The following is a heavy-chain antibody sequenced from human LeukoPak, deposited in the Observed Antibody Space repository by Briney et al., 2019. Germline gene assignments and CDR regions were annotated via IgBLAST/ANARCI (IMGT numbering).Heavy chain of an antibody. CDR3: AKDRSITMVRGLQGLDAFDI. D-gene: IGHD3-10*01. V-gene: IGHV3-23*01. CDR2: ISGSGGST. J-gene: IGHJ3*02. CDR1: GFTFSSYA. Sequence: GGSLRLSCAASGFTFSSYAMSWVRQAPGKGLEWVSAISGSGGSTYYADSVKGRFTISRDNSKNTLYLQMNSLRAEDTAVYYCAKDRSITMVRGLQGLDAFDIWGQGTTVTVSS.